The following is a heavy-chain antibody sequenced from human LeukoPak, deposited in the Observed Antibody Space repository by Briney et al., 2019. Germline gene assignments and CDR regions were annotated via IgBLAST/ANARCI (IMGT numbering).Heavy chain of an antibody. D-gene: IGHD7-27*01. CDR1: GFTFSSYS. Sequence: GGSLRLSCAASGFTFSSYSMNWVRQAPGKGLEWVSSISSSSSYIYYADSVKGRFTISRDNAKNSLYLQMNSLRPEDTRVYYCARGINWGYYYGMDVWGQGNTVTVSS. V-gene: IGHV3-21*01. J-gene: IGHJ6*02. CDR2: ISSSSSYI. CDR3: ARGINWGYYYGMDV.